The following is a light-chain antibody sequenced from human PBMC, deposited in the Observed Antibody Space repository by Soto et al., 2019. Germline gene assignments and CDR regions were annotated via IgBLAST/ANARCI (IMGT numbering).Light chain of an antibody. Sequence: EIVLTQSPATLSLSPGERATLSCRASQSVSSYLAWYQQKPCQAPRLLIYDASNRATGIPARFSGSGSGTDFTLTISGLDPEEFAVYYCQQRSSWPAITFGDGTRLEI. CDR2: DAS. V-gene: IGKV3-11*01. CDR3: QQRSSWPAIT. CDR1: QSVSSY. J-gene: IGKJ5*01.